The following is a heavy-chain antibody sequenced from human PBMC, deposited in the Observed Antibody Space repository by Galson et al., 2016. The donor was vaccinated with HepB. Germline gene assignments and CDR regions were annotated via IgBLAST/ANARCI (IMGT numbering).Heavy chain of an antibody. Sequence: SLRLSCAVSGFTLVGNGFSWVRQAPGKGLEWVSDIVRGGNTFYADSVKGRFTISRDISKNTLYLQMNSLRVEDTAIYYCSGHGGGSAWGQGTPVSVSS. CDR3: SGHGGGSA. V-gene: IGHV3-23*01. D-gene: IGHD1-26*01. CDR2: IVRGGNT. J-gene: IGHJ4*02. CDR1: GFTLVGNG.